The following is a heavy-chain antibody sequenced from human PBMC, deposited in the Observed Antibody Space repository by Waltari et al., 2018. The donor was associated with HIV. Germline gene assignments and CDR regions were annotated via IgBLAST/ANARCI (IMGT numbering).Heavy chain of an antibody. Sequence: QVQLQESGPGLGKPSQTLSLTCTLSGGSITRGDYYWTWIRQPAGKGLEWIGRVYTSGSANYNPSLRSRVTMSLDTSKNQFSLKLTSVTAADTAVYYCARGLDILTGHYHWFLDVWGRGTLVTVSS. CDR3: ARGLDILTGHYHWFLDV. CDR2: VYTSGSA. CDR1: GGSITRGDYY. D-gene: IGHD3-9*01. J-gene: IGHJ2*01. V-gene: IGHV4-61*02.